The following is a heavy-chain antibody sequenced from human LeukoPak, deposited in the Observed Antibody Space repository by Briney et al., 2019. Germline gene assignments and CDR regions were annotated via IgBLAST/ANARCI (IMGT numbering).Heavy chain of an antibody. J-gene: IGHJ4*02. CDR2: IHDNDNT. CDR1: GYSIKSVFF. D-gene: IGHD3-3*01. Sequence: SETLSLTCSVSGYSIKSVFFWGWIRPPPGKGLEWVGSIHDNDNTHYNPSLKSRVTISVDTSKNQFSLKLSSVTAADTAVYYCASAPDFWSAYGDYWGQGTLVTVSS. CDR3: ASAPDFWSAYGDY. V-gene: IGHV4-38-2*02.